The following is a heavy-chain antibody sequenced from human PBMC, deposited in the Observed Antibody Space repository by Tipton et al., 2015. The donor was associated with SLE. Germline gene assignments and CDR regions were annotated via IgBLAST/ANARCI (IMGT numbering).Heavy chain of an antibody. Sequence: TLSLTCSVSGDSISGRYWSWIRQPPGKGLEWIGNIYYSGNTDYNPSLKSRVTISVDTSKNQFSLDLRSVTAADTAVYYCARDSAVNFWYFDLWGRGTLVAVSS. J-gene: IGHJ2*01. V-gene: IGHV4-59*11. CDR3: ARDSAVNFWYFDL. CDR2: IYYSGNT. CDR1: GDSISGRY.